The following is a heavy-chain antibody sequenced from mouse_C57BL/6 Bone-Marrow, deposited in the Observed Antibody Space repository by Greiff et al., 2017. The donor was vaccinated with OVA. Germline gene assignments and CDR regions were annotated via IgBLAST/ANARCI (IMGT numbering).Heavy chain of an antibody. CDR1: GFSLTSYG. J-gene: IGHJ4*01. Sequence: QVQLKQSGPGLVQPSQSLSITCTASGFSLTSYGVHWVRQSPGKGLEWLGVIWRGGSTDYNAAFISRLSISKDNSKNQFFLKMNSLQADDTAIYYCARKGKAYGNYDYYAMDYWGQGTSVTVSS. D-gene: IGHD2-1*01. CDR3: ARKGKAYGNYDYYAMDY. V-gene: IGHV2-2*01. CDR2: IWRGGST.